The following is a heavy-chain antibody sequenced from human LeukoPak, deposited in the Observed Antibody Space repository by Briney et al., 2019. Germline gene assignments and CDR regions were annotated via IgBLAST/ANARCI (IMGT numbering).Heavy chain of an antibody. Sequence: GGSLRLSCAASGFTFSNYAMSWVRQAPGRGLEWVSTISGSGANTYYADSVKGRFTISRDNSKNTLYLQMNSLRAEDTAVYYCAKGGDFWSGYSTDYWGQGTLVTVSS. CDR1: GFTFSNYA. CDR2: ISGSGANT. D-gene: IGHD3-3*01. J-gene: IGHJ4*02. CDR3: AKGGDFWSGYSTDY. V-gene: IGHV3-23*01.